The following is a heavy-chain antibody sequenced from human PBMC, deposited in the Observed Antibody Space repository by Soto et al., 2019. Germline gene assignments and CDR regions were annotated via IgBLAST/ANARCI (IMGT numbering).Heavy chain of an antibody. D-gene: IGHD6-19*01. Sequence: SQTLSLTSAISGDSVSSNSAAWNWIRQSPSRGLEWLGRTYYRSKWYKDYEVSVKSRITINLDTSKNQFSLQLNSVTPEDTAVYYCARGAVADYSRVFDYWGQGTLVTVSS. CDR1: GDSVSSNSAA. J-gene: IGHJ4*02. CDR3: ARGAVADYSRVFDY. CDR2: TYYRSKWYK. V-gene: IGHV6-1*01.